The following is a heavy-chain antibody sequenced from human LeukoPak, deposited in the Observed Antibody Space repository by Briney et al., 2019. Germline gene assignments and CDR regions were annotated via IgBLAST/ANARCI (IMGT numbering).Heavy chain of an antibody. CDR2: ISAYNGKT. Sequence: ASVKVSCKASGYTFTSYGISWVRQAPGQGLEWMGWISAYNGKTNYAQKLQGRVTMTTDTSTSTAYMELRSLRSDDTAVYYCAREFKVVVAATPVRVWHRDFDYWGQGTLVTVSS. V-gene: IGHV1-18*01. J-gene: IGHJ4*02. CDR3: AREFKVVVAATPVRVWHRDFDY. D-gene: IGHD2-15*01. CDR1: GYTFTSYG.